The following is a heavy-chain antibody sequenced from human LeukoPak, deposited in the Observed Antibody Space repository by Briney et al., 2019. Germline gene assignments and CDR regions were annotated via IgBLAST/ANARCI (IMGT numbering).Heavy chain of an antibody. V-gene: IGHV4-31*03. D-gene: IGHD3-9*01. Sequence: PSQTLSLTCTVSGGSISSGGYSWSWLRQHPGKGLEWIVYIYYSGSTYYTPSLKSRFTISVDTSKNQFSLKLSSVTAADTAVYYCARYYDILTGYSITNWFDPWGQGTLVTVSS. CDR2: IYYSGST. CDR1: GGSISSGGYS. CDR3: ARYYDILTGYSITNWFDP. J-gene: IGHJ5*02.